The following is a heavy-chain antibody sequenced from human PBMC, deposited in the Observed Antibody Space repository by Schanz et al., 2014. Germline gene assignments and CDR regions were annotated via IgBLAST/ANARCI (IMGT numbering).Heavy chain of an antibody. V-gene: IGHV1-8*01. CDR2: MNPNSGNT. Sequence: QVQLVQSGAEVKKPGASVKVSCKASGYNITSNDVTWVRQATGQGLEWMGWMNPNSGNTGYAQKFQGRVTMTRNTSISTAYMELSSLRSEDTAVYYCARDHVATTDYDDFFYYLDVWATGITVIVSS. D-gene: IGHD1-1*01. CDR3: ARDHVATTDYDDFFYYLDV. J-gene: IGHJ6*03. CDR1: GYNITSND.